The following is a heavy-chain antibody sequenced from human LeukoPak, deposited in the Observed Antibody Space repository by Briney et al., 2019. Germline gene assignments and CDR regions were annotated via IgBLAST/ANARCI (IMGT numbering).Heavy chain of an antibody. CDR3: AKGSTAAVSS. CDR1: GFTFSSYA. CDR2: ISGSGDST. Sequence: GGSLRLSCAASGFTFSSYAMSWVRQAPGKGLDWVSAISGSGDSTYYADSVKGRFTISRDNSKNTLYLQMNSLRAEDTAVYYCAKGSTAAVSSWGQGTLVTVSS. V-gene: IGHV3-23*01. D-gene: IGHD6-13*01. J-gene: IGHJ5*02.